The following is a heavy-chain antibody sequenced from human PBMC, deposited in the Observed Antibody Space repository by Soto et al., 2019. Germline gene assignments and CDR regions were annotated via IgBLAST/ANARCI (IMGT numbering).Heavy chain of an antibody. Sequence: ASVKVSCKASGYTFISYGISWVRQAPGQGLEWMGWISVYNGNTKYAQKLQGRVTMTTDTSTSTAYMELRSLRSDDTAVYYCARDGNDSSGHYYYYGMDVWGQGTRVTVSS. CDR3: ARDGNDSSGHYYYYGMDV. CDR2: ISVYNGNT. D-gene: IGHD3-22*01. V-gene: IGHV1-18*01. CDR1: GYTFISYG. J-gene: IGHJ6*02.